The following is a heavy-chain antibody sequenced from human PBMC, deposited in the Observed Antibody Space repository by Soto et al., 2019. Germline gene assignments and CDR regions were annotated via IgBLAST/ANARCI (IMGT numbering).Heavy chain of an antibody. D-gene: IGHD3-16*01. CDR3: ARGFSWNAPLGLEAFDF. V-gene: IGHV4-31*03. CDR1: GGSVTSGSYY. J-gene: IGHJ3*01. CDR2: IYNNGHT. Sequence: QVQLQESGPGLVRPSETLSLTCTPSGGSVTSGSYYWSWIRQHPEKGLEWIGYIYNNGHTYYNPSLQGRVAISLDTSNNQFSRKLKSVTAADTAIYHCARGFSWNAPLGLEAFDFWGQGVMVAVSA.